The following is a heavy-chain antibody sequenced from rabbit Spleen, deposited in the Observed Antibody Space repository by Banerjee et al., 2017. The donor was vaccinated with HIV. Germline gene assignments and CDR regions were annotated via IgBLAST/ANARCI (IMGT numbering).Heavy chain of an antibody. CDR2: IAGSSSGFT. J-gene: IGHJ4*01. CDR3: ARQGAIHSGGEWYLAL. Sequence: QEQLVESGGGLVKPGASLTLICTASGFSFSTSYDMCWVRQAPGKGLEWISCIAGSSSGFTYSATWAKGRFTCSKTSSTTVTLQMTRLTAADTATYFCARQGAIHSGGEWYLALWGQGTLVTVS. D-gene: IGHD1-1*01. V-gene: IGHV1S45*01. CDR1: GFSFSTSYD.